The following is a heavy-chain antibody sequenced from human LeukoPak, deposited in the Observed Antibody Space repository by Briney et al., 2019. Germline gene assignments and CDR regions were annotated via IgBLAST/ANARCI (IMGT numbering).Heavy chain of an antibody. D-gene: IGHD3-10*01. V-gene: IGHV4-59*01. CDR1: GGSISSYY. Sequence: SETLSLTCTVSGGSISSYYWSWIRQPPGKGLEWIGYIYYSGSTNYNPSLKSRATISVDTSKNQFSLKLSSVTAADTAVYYCARDIGDYFDYWGQGTLVTVSS. CDR2: IYYSGST. J-gene: IGHJ4*02. CDR3: ARDIGDYFDY.